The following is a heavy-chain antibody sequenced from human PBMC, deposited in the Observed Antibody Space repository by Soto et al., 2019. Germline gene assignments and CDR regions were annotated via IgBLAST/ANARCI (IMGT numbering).Heavy chain of an antibody. CDR3: ARDLSVVHSTGAMGGLNY. D-gene: IGHD7-27*01. V-gene: IGHV3-33*01. CDR2: IWYDGSNK. CDR1: GFTFSSYG. J-gene: IGHJ4*02. Sequence: GGSQRLSCAASGFTFSSYGMHWVRQAPGKGLEWVAVIWYDGSNKYYADSVKGRFTISRDNSKNTLYLQMNSLRAEDTAVYYCARDLSVVHSTGAMGGLNYWGQGTLVTVSS.